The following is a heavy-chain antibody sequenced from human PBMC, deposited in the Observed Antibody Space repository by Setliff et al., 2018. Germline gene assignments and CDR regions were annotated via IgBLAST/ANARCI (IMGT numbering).Heavy chain of an antibody. D-gene: IGHD6-19*01. J-gene: IGHJ6*03. CDR3: ARASSGWYSAYYYYMDV. CDR1: GDSISSRRNY. Sequence: PSETLSLTCTVSGDSISSRRNYWGWFRQPAGKELEWIGQVYTSWSSNYNPSLKSRVAISLDTSKNQFSLNLTSVTAADTAVYYCARASSGWYSAYYYYMDVWGKGTTVTVSS. CDR2: VYTSWSS. V-gene: IGHV4-61*09.